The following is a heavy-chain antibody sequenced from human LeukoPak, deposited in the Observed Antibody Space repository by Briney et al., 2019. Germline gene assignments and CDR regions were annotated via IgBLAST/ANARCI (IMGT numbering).Heavy chain of an antibody. CDR2: ISGSGGSS. J-gene: IGHJ4*02. D-gene: IGHD5-12*01. CDR3: ARDLRREYSGYDFLDY. CDR1: GFTFSSSA. V-gene: IGHV3-23*01. Sequence: GGSLRLSCAASGFTFSSSAMNWVRQAPGKGLEWVSAISGSGGSSYYADSVKGRFTISRDNSKNTLYLQMNSLRAEDTAVYYCARDLRREYSGYDFLDYWGQGTLVTVSS.